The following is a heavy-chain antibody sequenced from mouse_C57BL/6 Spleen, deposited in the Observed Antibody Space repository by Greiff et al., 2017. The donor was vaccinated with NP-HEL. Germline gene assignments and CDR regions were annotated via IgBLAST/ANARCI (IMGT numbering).Heavy chain of an antibody. J-gene: IGHJ2*01. Sequence: QVQLQQPGAELVKPGASVKLSCKASGYTFTSYWMHWVKQRPGQGLEWIGMIHPNSGSTNYNEKFKSKATLTVDKSSSTAYMQLSSLTSEDSAVYYCARMGGGSYYFDYWGQSTTLTVSS. CDR1: GYTFTSYW. CDR3: ARMGGGSYYFDY. V-gene: IGHV1-64*01. CDR2: IHPNSGST.